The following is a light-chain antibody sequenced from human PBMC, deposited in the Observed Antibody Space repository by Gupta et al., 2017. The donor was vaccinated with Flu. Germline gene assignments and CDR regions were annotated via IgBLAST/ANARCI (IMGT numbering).Light chain of an antibody. Sequence: QSVLTQPPSVSAPPGQRVTISCSGSSSNIETNAVTWYQHVPGKAPTLLIYYNDLLSSGVSDRFSGSKSGTSASLAITGLQSEDEGDYYCAAWDDTLNGYVFGTGTKVTVL. CDR1: SSNIETNA. CDR3: AAWDDTLNGYV. V-gene: IGLV1-36*01. CDR2: YND. J-gene: IGLJ1*01.